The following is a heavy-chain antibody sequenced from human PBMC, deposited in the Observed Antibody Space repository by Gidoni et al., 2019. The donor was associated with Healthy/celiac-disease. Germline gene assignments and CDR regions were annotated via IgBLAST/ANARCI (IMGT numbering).Heavy chain of an antibody. D-gene: IGHD6-19*01. V-gene: IGHV5-10-1*03. CDR2: IDPSDSYT. J-gene: IGHJ4*02. CDR3: ASEAPGYSSGHY. Sequence: EVQLVQSGAEVKKPGESLRISCKGSGYSFTSYWISWVRQLPGKGLEWMGRIDPSDSYTNYSPSFQGHVTISADKSISTAYLQWSSLKASDTAMYYCASEAPGYSSGHYWGQGTLVTVSS. CDR1: GYSFTSYW.